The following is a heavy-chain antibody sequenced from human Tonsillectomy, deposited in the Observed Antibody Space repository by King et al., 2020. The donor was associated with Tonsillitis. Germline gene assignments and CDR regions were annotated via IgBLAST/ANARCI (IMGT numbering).Heavy chain of an antibody. CDR2: IYTAGST. CDR1: GFTVSSNY. CDR3: ATGNDHFHSSRYYPGLVY. D-gene: IGHD3-22*01. Sequence: QLVQSGGGLIRPGGSLRLSCAASGFTVSSNYMSWVRQAPGKGLEWVSIIYTAGSTSLADSVKGRFTISRDSSKNTVYLQMNSLRAEDTAVYFCATGNDHFHSSRYYPGLVYWGRGTLAT. J-gene: IGHJ4*02. V-gene: IGHV3-53*01.